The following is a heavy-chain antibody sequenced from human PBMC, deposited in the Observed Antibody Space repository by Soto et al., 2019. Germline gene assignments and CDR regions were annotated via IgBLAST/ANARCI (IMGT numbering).Heavy chain of an antibody. CDR2: ISAYNGHT. Sequence: QVQLVQSGAEVKKPGASVKVSCKASGYTFTNYAISWVRQAPGQGLEWMGWISAYNGHTKYSQFLQGRVTMTTDTSASTAYMELRSLTSDDTAVYYCAREGVGTTPLGYWGQGTRVTVSS. D-gene: IGHD4-17*01. CDR1: GYTFTNYA. CDR3: AREGVGTTPLGY. J-gene: IGHJ4*02. V-gene: IGHV1-18*01.